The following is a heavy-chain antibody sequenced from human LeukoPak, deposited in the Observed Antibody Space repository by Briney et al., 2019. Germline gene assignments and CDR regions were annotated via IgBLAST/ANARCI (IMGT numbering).Heavy chain of an antibody. V-gene: IGHV1-24*01. D-gene: IGHD3-22*01. CDR1: GYTLTELS. Sequence: ASVKVSCKVSGYTLTELSMHWVRQAPGKGLEWMGGFDPEDGETIYAQKFQGRVTMTEDTSTDTAYMELSSLRSEDTAVYYCAKDQYPAVVVVITVRFDYWGQGTLVTVSS. CDR2: FDPEDGET. CDR3: AKDQYPAVVVVITVRFDY. J-gene: IGHJ4*02.